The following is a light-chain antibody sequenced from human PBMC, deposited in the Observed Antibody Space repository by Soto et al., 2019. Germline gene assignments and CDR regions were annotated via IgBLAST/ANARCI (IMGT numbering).Light chain of an antibody. CDR1: SSDVGRYKY. J-gene: IGLJ1*01. Sequence: QSVLTQPPSAYGSPGQSVTISCTGTSSDVGRYKYVSWYQQQPGKAPKLMISEVNKRASGVPDRFSGSKAGNTASLTVSGLQAEDEAEYYCSSYAGTPFVFGTGTKVTVL. V-gene: IGLV2-8*01. CDR3: SSYAGTPFV. CDR2: EVN.